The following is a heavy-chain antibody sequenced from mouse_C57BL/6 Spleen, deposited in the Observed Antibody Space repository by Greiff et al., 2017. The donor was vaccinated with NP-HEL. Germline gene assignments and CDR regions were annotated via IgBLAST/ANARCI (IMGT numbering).Heavy chain of an antibody. J-gene: IGHJ4*01. CDR1: GFSLSTSGMG. D-gene: IGHD2-4*01. CDR3: ARGIYYDYDGYAMDY. V-gene: IGHV8-12*01. CDR2: IYWDDDK. Sequence: QVQLKESGPGILQSSQTLSLTCSFSGFSLSTSGMGVSWIRQPSGKGLEWLAHIYWDDDKRYNPSLKSRLTISKDTSRNQVFLKITSVDTADTATYYCARGIYYDYDGYAMDYWGQGTSVTVSS.